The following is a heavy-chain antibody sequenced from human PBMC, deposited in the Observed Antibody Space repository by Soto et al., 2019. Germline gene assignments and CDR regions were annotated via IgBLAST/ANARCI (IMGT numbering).Heavy chain of an antibody. CDR2: IKQDGSEK. CDR3: ARGRYSSSRGYYFDY. D-gene: IGHD6-6*01. CDR1: GFTFSSYW. J-gene: IGHJ4*02. Sequence: GGSLRVSCAASGFTFSSYWMSWVRQAPGKGLEWVANIKQDGSEKYYVDSVKGRFTISRDNAKNSRYLQMNSLRAEDTAVYYCARGRYSSSRGYYFDYWGQGTLVTVSS. V-gene: IGHV3-7*03.